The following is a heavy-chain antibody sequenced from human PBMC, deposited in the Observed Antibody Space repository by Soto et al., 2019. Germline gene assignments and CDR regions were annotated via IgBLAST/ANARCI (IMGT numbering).Heavy chain of an antibody. V-gene: IGHV3-23*01. CDR1: GFTFTSYA. Sequence: PGGSLRLSCTPSGFTFTSYALSWVRQAPGKTLEWLSTMSGSGNRTYYADSVKGRLTVSRDSSKNTLFLLMSRLRAEDTAVYFCAREKYYRESTGYSGRFDYWGRGTLVTVSS. D-gene: IGHD3-22*01. CDR2: MSGSGNRT. CDR3: AREKYYRESTGYSGRFDY. J-gene: IGHJ4*02.